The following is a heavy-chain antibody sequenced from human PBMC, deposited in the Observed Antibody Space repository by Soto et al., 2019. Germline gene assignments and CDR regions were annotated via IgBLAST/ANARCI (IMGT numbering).Heavy chain of an antibody. J-gene: IGHJ3*02. CDR1: GYTFASYA. V-gene: IGHV1-3*01. CDR2: INAGNGNT. CDR3: ARDGEYCSSTSCFAFDI. D-gene: IGHD2-2*01. Sequence: ASVKVSCKASGYTFASYAMHWVRQAPGQRLEWMGWINAGNGNTKYSQKFQGRVTITRDTSASTAYMELSSLRSEDTAVYYCARDGEYCSSTSCFAFDIWGQGTMVTVSS.